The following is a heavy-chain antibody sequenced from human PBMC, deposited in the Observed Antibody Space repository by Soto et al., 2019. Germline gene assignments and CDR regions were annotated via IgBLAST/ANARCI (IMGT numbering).Heavy chain of an antibody. V-gene: IGHV1-46*03. D-gene: IGHD6-13*01. CDR3: VRDNSDFDY. CDR1: GYTFTNNY. Sequence: ASVKVSCKTSGYTFTNNYMHWVRQAPGQGLEWMGMIYPNGGTTDYAQKFQGRVTMTSDTSTTTVYMELSSLTADDRAVYYCVRDNSDFDYWGQGTVVTVPQ. J-gene: IGHJ4*02. CDR2: IYPNGGTT.